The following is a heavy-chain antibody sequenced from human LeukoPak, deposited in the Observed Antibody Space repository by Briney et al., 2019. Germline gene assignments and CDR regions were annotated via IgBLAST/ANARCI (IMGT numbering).Heavy chain of an antibody. Sequence: GGSLRLSCAAAGFTFSSYAMSWVRQAPGKGLEWVSGISGSGDSTYYADSVKGRFTISRDNSKNTLYLQMNSLRAEDTAVYYCAKGSRATAFDYWGQGTLVTVSS. CDR1: GFTFSSYA. V-gene: IGHV3-23*01. J-gene: IGHJ4*02. CDR2: ISGSGDST. CDR3: AKGSRATAFDY. D-gene: IGHD1-26*01.